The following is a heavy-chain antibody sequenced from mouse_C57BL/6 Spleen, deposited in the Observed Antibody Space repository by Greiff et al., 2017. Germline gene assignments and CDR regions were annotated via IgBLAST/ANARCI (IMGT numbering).Heavy chain of an antibody. J-gene: IGHJ3*01. Sequence: VQLQQSGAELVRPGASVTLSCKASGYTFTDYEMHWVKQTPVHGLEWIGTIDPETGGTAYNQKFKSQAILTADKSSITAYMELRSLTSEAAAVYSWTRARLRQAWFAYWGQGTLVTVSA. D-gene: IGHD2-4*01. CDR2: IDPETGGT. CDR1: GYTFTDYE. V-gene: IGHV1-15*01. CDR3: TRARLRQAWFAY.